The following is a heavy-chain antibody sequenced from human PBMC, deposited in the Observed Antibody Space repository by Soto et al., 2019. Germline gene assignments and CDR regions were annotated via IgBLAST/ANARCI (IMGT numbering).Heavy chain of an antibody. J-gene: IGHJ6*02. D-gene: IGHD6-13*01. Sequence: SETLSLTCAVYSGSFSGYYWSWIRQPPGKGLEWIGEINHSGSTNYNPSLKSRVTISVDTSKNQFSLKLSSVTAADTAVYYCARDVRAAAGIYYYYYGMDVWGQGTTVTVSS. CDR2: INHSGST. CDR1: SGSFSGYY. V-gene: IGHV4-34*01. CDR3: ARDVRAAAGIYYYYYGMDV.